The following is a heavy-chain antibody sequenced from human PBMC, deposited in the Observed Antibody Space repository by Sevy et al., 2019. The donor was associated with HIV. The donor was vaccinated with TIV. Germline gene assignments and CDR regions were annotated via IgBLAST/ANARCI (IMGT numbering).Heavy chain of an antibody. D-gene: IGHD2-15*01. CDR3: TRWRRGQTIFDY. Sequence: GGSLRLSCTTSGFTFGDYAMNWVRQAPGKGLEWVAFIKSKAQGGTIDHAASVKGRFTISRDDSKSIAYLEMNNLKIGDSAVYYCTRWRRGQTIFDYWGQGTLVTVSS. J-gene: IGHJ4*02. V-gene: IGHV3-49*04. CDR2: IKSKAQGGTI. CDR1: GFTFGDYA.